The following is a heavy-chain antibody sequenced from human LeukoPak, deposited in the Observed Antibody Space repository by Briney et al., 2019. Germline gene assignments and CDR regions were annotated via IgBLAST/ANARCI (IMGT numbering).Heavy chain of an antibody. J-gene: IGHJ5*02. CDR1: GGSISSSSYY. Sequence: SETLSLTCTVSGGSISSSSYYWGWIRQPPGKGLEWIGSIYYSGSTYYNPPLKSRVTISVDTSKNQFSLKLSSVTAADTAVYYCARACSGGSCYSDTRNWFDPWGQGTLVTASS. CDR2: IYYSGST. D-gene: IGHD2-15*01. CDR3: ARACSGGSCYSDTRNWFDP. V-gene: IGHV4-39*01.